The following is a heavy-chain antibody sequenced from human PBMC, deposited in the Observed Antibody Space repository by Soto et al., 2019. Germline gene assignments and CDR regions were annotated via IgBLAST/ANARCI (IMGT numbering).Heavy chain of an antibody. CDR3: ARGYEEAARGLDYYYYYMDV. CDR1: GYTFTSYD. J-gene: IGHJ6*03. Sequence: QVQLVQSGAEVKKPGASVKVSCKASGYTFTSYDINWVRQATGQGLEWMGWMNPNSGNTAYAQKFQGRVTMTRNTSISTAYMELSSLRSEDTAVYYCARGYEEAARGLDYYYYYMDVWGKGTTVTFSS. CDR2: MNPNSGNT. V-gene: IGHV1-8*01. D-gene: IGHD6-6*01.